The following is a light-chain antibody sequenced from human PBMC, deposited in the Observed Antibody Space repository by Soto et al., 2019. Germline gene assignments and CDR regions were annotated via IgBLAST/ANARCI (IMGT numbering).Light chain of an antibody. CDR3: QQRYSTHLYT. Sequence: DIQMTQSPSSLSASVGDRVTISCRASQSIGNYLNWYQQKPGKAPQILIYATFSLQSGVTSRFSGSGSGTDFALTISSLQPEDFAAYYCQQRYSTHLYTFGQGTRLEIK. CDR1: QSIGNY. V-gene: IGKV1-39*01. J-gene: IGKJ2*01. CDR2: ATF.